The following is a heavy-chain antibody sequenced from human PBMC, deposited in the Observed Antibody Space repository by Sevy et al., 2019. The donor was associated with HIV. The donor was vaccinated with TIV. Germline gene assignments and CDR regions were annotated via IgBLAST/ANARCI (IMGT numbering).Heavy chain of an antibody. J-gene: IGHJ4*02. D-gene: IGHD5-12*01. CDR3: ASAPGYDDSAPFDY. Sequence: GGSLRLSCAVSGFTFNNAWMNWVRQAPGTGLQWVGLIKSKIDGETTDYAAPVKGRFTISRDDSKNTLFLQMNSLKIEETAEYYCASAPGYDDSAPFDYWGPGTLVTVSS. CDR1: GFTFNNAW. V-gene: IGHV3-15*01. CDR2: IKSKIDGETT.